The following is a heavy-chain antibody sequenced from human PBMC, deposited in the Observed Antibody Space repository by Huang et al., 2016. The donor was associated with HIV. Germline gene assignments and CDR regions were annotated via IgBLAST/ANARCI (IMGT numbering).Heavy chain of an antibody. D-gene: IGHD3-10*01. CDR2: IYYSGRT. V-gene: IGHV4-39*01. CDR1: GGSIRSDNYY. J-gene: IGHJ4*02. Sequence: QLQLQESGPGLVKPSETLSLTCTVSGGSIRSDNYYWGWIRQPPGKGLEWIGSIYYSGRTDSHPSLKSRVTITVDTSKNQFSLKMRSVTAADTAVYYCARLPGSITMIRGVITDPYWGQGTLVTVSS. CDR3: ARLPGSITMIRGVITDPY.